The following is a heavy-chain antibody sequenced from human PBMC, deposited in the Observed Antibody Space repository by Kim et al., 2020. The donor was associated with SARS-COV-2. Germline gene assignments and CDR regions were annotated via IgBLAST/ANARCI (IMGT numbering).Heavy chain of an antibody. J-gene: IGHJ4*02. CDR2: ISYSGST. Sequence: SETLSLTCTVSGGSISSYYWSWIRQPPGKGLEWIGYISYSGSTNYNPALKSRVTISVDTSNNQFFLKLISVTAADTAVYYCAREVEGYTSGWYVDYWGQGTLVTVSS. CDR1: GGSISSYY. D-gene: IGHD6-25*01. V-gene: IGHV4-59*13. CDR3: AREVEGYTSGWYVDY.